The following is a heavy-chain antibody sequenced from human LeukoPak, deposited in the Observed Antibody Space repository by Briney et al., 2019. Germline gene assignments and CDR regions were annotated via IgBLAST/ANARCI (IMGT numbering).Heavy chain of an antibody. CDR1: GFTFSSYA. J-gene: IGHJ4*02. V-gene: IGHV3-23*01. CDR3: AKDSRIRGYSYGYGY. Sequence: PGGSLRLSCAASGFTFSSYAMSWVRQAPGKGLEWVSAISGSGGSTYYTDSVEGRFTISRDNSKKTLYLQMNSLRAEDTAVYYCAKDSRIRGYSYGYGYWGQGTLVTVSS. CDR2: ISGSGGST. D-gene: IGHD5-18*01.